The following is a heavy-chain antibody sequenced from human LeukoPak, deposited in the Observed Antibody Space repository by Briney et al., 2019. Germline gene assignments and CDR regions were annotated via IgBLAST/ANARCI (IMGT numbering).Heavy chain of an antibody. J-gene: IGHJ3*02. Sequence: GGSLRLSCIVSGSTFRSHWMSWVRQAPGKGLEWVANIKEDESEKYYVDSVKGRFTISRDNVKNSLYLQMNSLRAEDTAVYYCARLRAFDIWGQGTMVTVSS. CDR2: IKEDESEK. V-gene: IGHV3-7*01. CDR1: GSTFRSHW. CDR3: ARLRAFDI.